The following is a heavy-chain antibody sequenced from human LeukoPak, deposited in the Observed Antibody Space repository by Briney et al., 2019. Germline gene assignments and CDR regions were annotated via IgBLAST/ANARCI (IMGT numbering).Heavy chain of an antibody. V-gene: IGHV4-34*01. J-gene: IGHJ4*02. CDR3: ASGIAVAGTPFDY. CDR1: GGSFSGYY. Sequence: SETLSLTCAVYGGSFSGYYWSWIRQPPGKGLEWIGEINHSGSTNYNPSLKSRVTISVDTSKNQFSLKLSSVTAADTAVYYCASGIAVAGTPFDYWGQGTRVTVSS. D-gene: IGHD6-19*01. CDR2: INHSGST.